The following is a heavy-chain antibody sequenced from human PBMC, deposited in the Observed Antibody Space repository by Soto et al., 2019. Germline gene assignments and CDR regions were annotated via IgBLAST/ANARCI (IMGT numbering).Heavy chain of an antibody. CDR2: IIPIFGTA. CDR1: GGTFSSYA. CDR3: ARKIEAYCGGDCYFYGMDV. V-gene: IGHV1-69*13. Sequence: SVKVSCKASGGTFSSYAISWVRQAPGQGLEWMGGIIPIFGTANYAQKFQGRVTITADESTSTAYMELSSLRSEDTAVYYCARKIEAYCGGDCYFYGMDVWGQGTTVTVS. D-gene: IGHD2-21*01. J-gene: IGHJ6*02.